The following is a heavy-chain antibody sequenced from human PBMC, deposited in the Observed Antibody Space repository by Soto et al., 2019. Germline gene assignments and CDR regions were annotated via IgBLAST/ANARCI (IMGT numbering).Heavy chain of an antibody. V-gene: IGHV4-59*12. D-gene: IGHD4-17*01. Sequence: SETLSLTCTVSGGSISSYYWSWIRQPPGKGLEWIGYIYYSGSTYYNPSLKSRVTISVDTSKNQFSLKLSSVTAADTAVYYCARSDYGDHDYWGQGTLVTVSS. CDR3: ARSDYGDHDY. J-gene: IGHJ4*02. CDR2: IYYSGST. CDR1: GGSISSYY.